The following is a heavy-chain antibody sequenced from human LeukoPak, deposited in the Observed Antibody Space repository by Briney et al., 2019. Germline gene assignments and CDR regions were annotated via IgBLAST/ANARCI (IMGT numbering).Heavy chain of an antibody. CDR2: ISYDGSNK. CDR1: GFTFSSYA. Sequence: PGGSLRLSCAASGFTFSSYAMHWVRQAPGKGLEWVAVISYDGSNKYYADSVKGRFTISRDNSRNTLYLQMNSLRAEDTAVYYCAKGVFVPAAKAPLMDVWGKGTTVTVSS. J-gene: IGHJ6*04. V-gene: IGHV3-30*07. CDR3: AKGVFVPAAKAPLMDV. D-gene: IGHD2-2*01.